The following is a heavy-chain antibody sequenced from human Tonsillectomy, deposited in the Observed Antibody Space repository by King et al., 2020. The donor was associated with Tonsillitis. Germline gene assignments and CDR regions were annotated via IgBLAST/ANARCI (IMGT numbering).Heavy chain of an antibody. D-gene: IGHD5-18*01. CDR2: ISSSGYTI. CDR1: GFTFRDYY. V-gene: IGHV3-11*01. Sequence: VQLVESGGGLVKPGGSLRLSCAASGFTFRDYYMSWLRQAPGKGLEWVSYISSSGYTIYYADSVKGRFTISRDNTNNSLYLQMNSLRAEDTAVYYCARDLGYRYGYSYYFDYWGQGTLVTVSS. CDR3: ARDLGYRYGYSYYFDY. J-gene: IGHJ4*02.